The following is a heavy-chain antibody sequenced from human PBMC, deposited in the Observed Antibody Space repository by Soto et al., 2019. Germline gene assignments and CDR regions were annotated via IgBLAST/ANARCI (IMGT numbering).Heavy chain of an antibody. CDR1: GYSFTSYW. CDR3: AIHTTQTTPRLYYYDSSGSNDP. Sequence: GESLKISCKGSGYSFTSYWISWVRQMPGKGLEWMGRIDPSDSYTNYSPSFQGHVTISADKSISTAYLQWSSLKASDTAMYYCAIHTTQTTPRLYYYDSSGSNDPWGQGTLVTVSS. CDR2: IDPSDSYT. J-gene: IGHJ5*02. V-gene: IGHV5-10-1*01. D-gene: IGHD3-22*01.